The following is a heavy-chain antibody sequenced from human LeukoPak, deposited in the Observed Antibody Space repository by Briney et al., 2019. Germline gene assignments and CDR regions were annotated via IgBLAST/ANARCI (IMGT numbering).Heavy chain of an antibody. CDR3: ARAAAADHFDY. CDR1: GYTFTGYY. J-gene: IGHJ4*02. V-gene: IGHV1-2*02. CDR2: INPNSGGT. D-gene: IGHD6-13*01. Sequence: ASVKVSCKASGYTFTGYYMHWVRQTPGQGLEWMGWINPNSGGTNYAQKFQGRVTMTRDTSISTAYMELSRLGSDDTAVYYCARAAAADHFDYWGQGTLVTVSS.